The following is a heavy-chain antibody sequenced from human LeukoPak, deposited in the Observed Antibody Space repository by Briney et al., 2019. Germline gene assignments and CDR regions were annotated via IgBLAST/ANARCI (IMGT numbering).Heavy chain of an antibody. V-gene: IGHV3-66*01. Sequence: PGGSLRLSCAASGFTFSSYSMNWVRQAPGKGLEWVSVIYSGGSTYYADSVKGRFTISRDNSKNTLYLQMNSLRAEDTAVYYCARVRQQLVRGFDYWGQGTLVTVSS. CDR3: ARVRQQLVRGFDY. D-gene: IGHD6-13*01. J-gene: IGHJ4*02. CDR2: IYSGGST. CDR1: GFTFSSYS.